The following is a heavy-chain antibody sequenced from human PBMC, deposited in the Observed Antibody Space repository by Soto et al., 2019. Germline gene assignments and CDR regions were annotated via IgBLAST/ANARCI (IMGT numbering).Heavy chain of an antibody. J-gene: IGHJ4*02. Sequence: GGSLRLSCAASGFTFSSYAMSWVRQAPGKGLEWVSSISGSGGITYYADSVKGRFTISRDNSKNTLYLQMNSLRAEDTAVYYCAKTLGGAAGRGYFDYWGQGTLVTVSS. CDR2: ISGSGGIT. CDR3: AKTLGGAAGRGYFDY. CDR1: GFTFSSYA. V-gene: IGHV3-23*01. D-gene: IGHD6-13*01.